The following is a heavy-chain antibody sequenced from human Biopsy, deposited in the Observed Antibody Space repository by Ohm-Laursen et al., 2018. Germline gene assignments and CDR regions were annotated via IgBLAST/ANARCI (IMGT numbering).Heavy chain of an antibody. J-gene: IGHJ4*02. V-gene: IGHV1-18*01. D-gene: IGHD2/OR15-2a*01. CDR1: GYTFTSYD. CDR3: ARVFCTSTTCYGLLDN. CDR2: ISPYNDKT. Sequence: ASVKASCKVSGYTFTSYDISWVRQAPGQGLEWMGWISPYNDKTSYPPKLQDRVTMTADTSTNTAHMELRSLRSDDTAVYYCARVFCTSTTCYGLLDNWGQGTVVTVSS.